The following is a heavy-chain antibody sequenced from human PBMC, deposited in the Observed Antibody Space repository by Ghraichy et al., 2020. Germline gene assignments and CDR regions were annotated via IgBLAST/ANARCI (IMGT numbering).Heavy chain of an antibody. V-gene: IGHV4-59*01. CDR3: ARDRGSSGWSSAFDI. CDR1: GGSISSYY. D-gene: IGHD6-19*01. Sequence: LSLTCTVSGGSISSYYWSWIRQPPGKGLEWIGYIYYSGSTNYNPSLKSRVTISVDTSKNQFSLKLSSVTAADTAMYYCARDRGSSGWSSAFDIWGQGTMVTVSS. CDR2: IYYSGST. J-gene: IGHJ3*02.